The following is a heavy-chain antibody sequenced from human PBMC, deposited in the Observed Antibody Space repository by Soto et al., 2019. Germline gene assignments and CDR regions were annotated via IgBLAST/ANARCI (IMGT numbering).Heavy chain of an antibody. Sequence: GASVKVSCKASGYAFTSYYMHWVRQAPGQGLEWMGIINPSGGSTSYAQKFQGRVTMTRDTSTSTVYMELSSLRSEDTAVYYCARDGGDSSGYYLNYFDYWGQGTLVTVSS. D-gene: IGHD3-22*01. J-gene: IGHJ4*02. CDR3: ARDGGDSSGYYLNYFDY. CDR2: INPSGGST. CDR1: GYAFTSYY. V-gene: IGHV1-46*01.